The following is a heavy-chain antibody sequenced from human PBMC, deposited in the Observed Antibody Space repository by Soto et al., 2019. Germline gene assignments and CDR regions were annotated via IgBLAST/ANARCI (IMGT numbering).Heavy chain of an antibody. J-gene: IGHJ4*02. CDR3: AKALGSGWYDFDY. V-gene: IGHV3-30*18. CDR2: ISYDGSNK. Sequence: QVQLGESGGGVVQPGRSLRLSCAASGFTFSSYGMHWVRQAPGKGLEWVAVISYDGSNKYYADSVKGRFTISRDNSKNTLYLQMNSLRAEDTAVYYCAKALGSGWYDFDYWGQGTLVTVSS. CDR1: GFTFSSYG. D-gene: IGHD6-13*01.